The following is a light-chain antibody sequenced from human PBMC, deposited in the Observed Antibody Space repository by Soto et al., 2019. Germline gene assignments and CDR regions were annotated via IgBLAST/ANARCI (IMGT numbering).Light chain of an antibody. CDR2: GAF. Sequence: DILMAQSPSSLSASVGDRVTITCRASQNINTYLNWYQQKPGRAPNLLISGAFFLLSGVPSRFTGSGSGTEFTLTVSSLQPEDFATYYCQQTYNTPRTFGQGTKVEAK. CDR3: QQTYNTPRT. V-gene: IGKV1-39*01. CDR1: QNINTY. J-gene: IGKJ1*01.